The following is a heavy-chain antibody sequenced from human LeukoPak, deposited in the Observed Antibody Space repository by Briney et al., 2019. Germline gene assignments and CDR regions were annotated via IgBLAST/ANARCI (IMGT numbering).Heavy chain of an antibody. D-gene: IGHD6-13*01. V-gene: IGHV1-8*01. J-gene: IGHJ4*02. Sequence: ASVKVSCKASGYTFTSYDINWVRQATGQGLEWMGGMNPNSGNTGYAQKFQGRVTMTRNTSISTAYMELSSLRSEDTAVYYCARVPMRQQLVREAWDYWGQGTLVTVSS. CDR1: GYTFTSYD. CDR2: MNPNSGNT. CDR3: ARVPMRQQLVREAWDY.